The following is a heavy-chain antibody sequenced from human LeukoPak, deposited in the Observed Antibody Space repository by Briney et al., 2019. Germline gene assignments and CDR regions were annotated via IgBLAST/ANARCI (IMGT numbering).Heavy chain of an antibody. D-gene: IGHD3-10*01. V-gene: IGHV4-59*01. CDR3: ARRITMVRGVIIRGSFDY. J-gene: IGHJ4*02. CDR2: IYYSGST. CDR1: GGSISSYY. Sequence: SETLSLTCTVSGGSISSYYWSWIRQPPGKGLEWIGYIYYSGSTNYNPSLKSRVTISVDTSKNQFSLKLSSVTAADTAVYYCARRITMVRGVIIRGSFDYWGQGTLVTVSS.